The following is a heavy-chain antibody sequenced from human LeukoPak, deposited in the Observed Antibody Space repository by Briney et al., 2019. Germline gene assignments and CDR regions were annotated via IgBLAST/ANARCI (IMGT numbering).Heavy chain of an antibody. J-gene: IGHJ4*02. Sequence: GGSLRLSCAASGFTFSSYSMTWVRQAPGKGLEWVSIISSGSSAIFSADALKGRFTISRDDAKNLLYLDMNSLRAEDTAVYYCARGHTAVTRHFDFWGQGTLVTVSS. CDR1: GFTFSSYS. CDR3: ARGHTAVTRHFDF. V-gene: IGHV3-21*01. D-gene: IGHD4-17*01. CDR2: ISSGSSAI.